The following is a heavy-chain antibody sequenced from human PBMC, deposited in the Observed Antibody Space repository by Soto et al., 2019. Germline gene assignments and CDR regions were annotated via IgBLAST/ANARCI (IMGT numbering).Heavy chain of an antibody. CDR1: GATLSSYA. Sequence: GASVKVSCKASGATLSSYAISWVRQAPGQGLEWMGGIIPIFGTANYAQKFQGRVTITAVESTSTAYMELSSMRSEDSAVFSCARFGSIYDSSGSWGRGSLFTISS. CDR3: ARFGSIYDSSGS. CDR2: IIPIFGTA. V-gene: IGHV1-69*13. J-gene: IGHJ5*02. D-gene: IGHD3-22*01.